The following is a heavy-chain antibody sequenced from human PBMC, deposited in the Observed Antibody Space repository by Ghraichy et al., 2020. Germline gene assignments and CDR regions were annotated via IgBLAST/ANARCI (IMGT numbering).Heavy chain of an antibody. V-gene: IGHV3-74*01. Sequence: LSLTCAASGFTFSSYWMHWVRQAPGKGLVWVSRINSDGSSTSYADSVKGRFTISRDNAKNTLYLQMNSLRAEDTAVYYCAREGGDVYNYDYWGQGTLVTVSS. D-gene: IGHD5-24*01. CDR3: AREGGDVYNYDY. CDR2: INSDGSST. CDR1: GFTFSSYW. J-gene: IGHJ4*02.